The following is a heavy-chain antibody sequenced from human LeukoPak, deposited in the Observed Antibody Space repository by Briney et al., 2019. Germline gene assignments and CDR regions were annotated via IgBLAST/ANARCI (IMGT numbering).Heavy chain of an antibody. J-gene: IGHJ5*02. CDR2: IYYSGST. Sequence: PSETLSLTCTVSGGSISSSSYYWGWIRQPPGKGLEWIGSIYYSGSTYYNPSLKSRVTISVDTSKNQFSLKLSSVTAADTAVYYCARSAPGSTSCCHRFDPWGQGTLVTVSS. CDR1: GGSISSSSYY. V-gene: IGHV4-39*01. D-gene: IGHD2-2*01. CDR3: ARSAPGSTSCCHRFDP.